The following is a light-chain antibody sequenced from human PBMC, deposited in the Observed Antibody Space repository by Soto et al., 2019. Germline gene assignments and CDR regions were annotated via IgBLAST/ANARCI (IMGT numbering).Light chain of an antibody. V-gene: IGLV1-47*01. CDR2: RNN. Sequence: QSVLTQPPSASGTPGQRVTISCSGSSSNIGSNYVYWYQQLPGTAPKLLIYRNNQRPSGVPDRFSGSKSGTSASLAISGLRSEDEADYYCAAWDDSLLFGGGTMLTVL. J-gene: IGLJ2*01. CDR1: SSNIGSNY. CDR3: AAWDDSLL.